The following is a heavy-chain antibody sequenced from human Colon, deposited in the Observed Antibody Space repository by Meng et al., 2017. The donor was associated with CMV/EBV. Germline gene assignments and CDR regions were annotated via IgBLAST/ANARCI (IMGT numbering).Heavy chain of an antibody. V-gene: IGHV7-4-1*02. CDR2: INTNTGSP. Sequence: QVQLVQSGSELKKPGASVKVSCEVSGYNFANYAINWVRQAPGRGLEWMGWINTNTGSPTYAQGFTGRFVFSLDPSVNTAYLQISSLKAEDTAVYFCARDYYYGSGLDYWGQGTLVTVSS. CDR1: GYNFANYA. J-gene: IGHJ4*02. D-gene: IGHD3-10*01. CDR3: ARDYYYGSGLDY.